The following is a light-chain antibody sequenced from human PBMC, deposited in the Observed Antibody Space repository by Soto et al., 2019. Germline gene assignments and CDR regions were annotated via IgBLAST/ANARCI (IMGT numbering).Light chain of an antibody. J-gene: IGKJ5*01. Sequence: EIVLTPSPGTLSLSPGERAPLSCRARQSVSSSYLAWYQQKPGQAPRLLIYGASSRATGIPDRFSGSGSGTDFTLTISRLEPEDFAVYYCQQYGSSITFGQGTRLEN. CDR1: QSVSSSY. CDR3: QQYGSSIT. CDR2: GAS. V-gene: IGKV3-20*01.